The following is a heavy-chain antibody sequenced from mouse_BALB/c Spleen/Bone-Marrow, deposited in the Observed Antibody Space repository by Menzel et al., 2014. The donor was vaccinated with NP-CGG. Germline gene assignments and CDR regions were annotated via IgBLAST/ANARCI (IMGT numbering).Heavy chain of an antibody. J-gene: IGHJ1*01. CDR2: IRSKSNNYAT. Sequence: EVQRVESGGGLGQPKGSLKLSCAASGFTFNTYAMNWVRQAPGKGLEWVARIRSKSNNYATYYADSVKDRFTSSRNDSQSMLYLQMNNLKTEDTAMYYCVRQGDGYYNWYFDVWGAGTTVTVSS. CDR3: VRQGDGYYNWYFDV. CDR1: GFTFNTYA. D-gene: IGHD2-3*01. V-gene: IGHV10-1*02.